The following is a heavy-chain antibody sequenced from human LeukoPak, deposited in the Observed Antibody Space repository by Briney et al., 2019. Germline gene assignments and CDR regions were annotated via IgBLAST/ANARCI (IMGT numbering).Heavy chain of an antibody. CDR2: IHYSGST. CDR1: GGSISSSSYY. Sequence: SETLSLTCTVSGGSISSSSYYWGWIRQPPGKGFEWIGNIHYSGSTYYKPSLKSRVTISVDTSKNQFSLTLSSVTAADTAMYYCASDAPGLLGYWGQGTLVTVSS. V-gene: IGHV4-39*07. D-gene: IGHD2-15*01. J-gene: IGHJ4*02. CDR3: ASDAPGLLGY.